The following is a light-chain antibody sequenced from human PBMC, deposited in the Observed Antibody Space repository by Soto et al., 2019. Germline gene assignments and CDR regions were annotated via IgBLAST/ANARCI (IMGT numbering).Light chain of an antibody. CDR1: QSISSFY. V-gene: IGKV3-20*01. J-gene: IGKJ1*01. CDR3: QQYGGSPRT. CDR2: DAS. Sequence: EIVLTQSLGTLSLSPGERATLSCRASQSISSFYLAWYQQTPGQAPRLLIYDASSRAAGIPDRFSGGGSGKDFTLTISRLEPEDFGVYYCQQYGGSPRTFGQGTKVHIK.